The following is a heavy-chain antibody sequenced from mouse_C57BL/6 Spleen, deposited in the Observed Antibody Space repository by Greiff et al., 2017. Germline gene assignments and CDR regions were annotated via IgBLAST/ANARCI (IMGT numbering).Heavy chain of an antibody. J-gene: IGHJ2*01. CDR1: GYTFTGYW. V-gene: IGHV1-9*01. CDR3: AKAMDYDEGGFDY. D-gene: IGHD2-4*01. CDR2: ILPGSGST. Sequence: VKLVESGAELMKPGASVKLSFKATGYTFTGYWIEWVKQSPGHGLELIGEILPGSGSTNYIEKFKGKATFTADTSSNTAYMQLSSLTTEDSTIYYCAKAMDYDEGGFDYWGQGTTRTVSS.